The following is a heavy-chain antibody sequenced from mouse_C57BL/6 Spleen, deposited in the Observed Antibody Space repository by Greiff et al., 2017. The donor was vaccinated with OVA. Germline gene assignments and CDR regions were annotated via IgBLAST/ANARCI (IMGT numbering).Heavy chain of an antibody. CDR2: IYPGSGNT. CDR3: ARREGFDD. J-gene: IGHJ2*01. CDR1: GYTFTDYY. Sequence: VQLQESGAELVRPGASVKLSCKASGYTFTDYYINWVKQRPGQGLEWIARIYPGSGNTYYNEKFKGKATLTAEKSSSTAYMQLSSLTSEDSAVYFCARREGFDDWGQGTTLTVSS. V-gene: IGHV1-76*01.